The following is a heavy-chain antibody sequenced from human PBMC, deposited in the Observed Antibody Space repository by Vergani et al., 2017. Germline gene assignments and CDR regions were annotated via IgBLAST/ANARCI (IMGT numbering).Heavy chain of an antibody. J-gene: IGHJ4*02. CDR1: GGSISSGGYY. CDR2: IYYSGST. V-gene: IGHV4-31*03. D-gene: IGHD6-6*01. Sequence: QVQLQESGPGLVKPSQTLSLTCTVSGGSISSGGYYWSWIRQHPGKGLEWIGYIYYSGSTYYNPSLKSRVTISVDTSKNQFSLKLSSVTAADTAVYYCARGNKQLVSPGLLFDCWGQGTLVTVSS. CDR3: ARGNKQLVSPGLLFDC.